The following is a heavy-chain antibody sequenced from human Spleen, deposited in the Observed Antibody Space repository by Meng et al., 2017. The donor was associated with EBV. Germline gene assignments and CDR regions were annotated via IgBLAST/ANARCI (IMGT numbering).Heavy chain of an antibody. CDR3: AILWAPVDY. D-gene: IGHD3-16*01. J-gene: IGHJ4*02. Sequence: HVLLPWSVPGLVNPSGTLSLTFAALGGSITSANWWTWVRQPPGKGLEWIGEIFHSGSTNYNPSLKSRVTMSVDKSKNQFSLNLRSVTAADTAVYYCAILWAPVDYWGQGALVTVSS. CDR1: GGSITSANW. CDR2: IFHSGST. V-gene: IGHV4-4*02.